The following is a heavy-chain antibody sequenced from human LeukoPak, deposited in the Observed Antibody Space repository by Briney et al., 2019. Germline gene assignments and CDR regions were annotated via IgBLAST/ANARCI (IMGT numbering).Heavy chain of an antibody. CDR3: ARYIVSYPHDAFDI. CDR2: IYYSGST. J-gene: IGHJ3*02. D-gene: IGHD1-26*01. CDR1: GGSISSYY. Sequence: SETLSLTCTVSGGSISSYYWSWIRQPPGKGLEWTGYIYYSGSTSYNPSLKSRVTISVDTSKKQFSLKLSSVTAADTASYYCARYIVSYPHDAFDIWGQGTMVTVSS. V-gene: IGHV4-59*01.